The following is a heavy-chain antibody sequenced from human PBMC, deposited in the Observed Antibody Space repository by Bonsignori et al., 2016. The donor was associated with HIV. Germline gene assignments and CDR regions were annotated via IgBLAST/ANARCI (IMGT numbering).Heavy chain of an antibody. V-gene: IGHV4-30-4*01. CDR3: ARAYYYGSGNLYFFDY. Sequence: PGKGLEWIGYIYYSGSTNYNPSLKSRVTISVDTSKNQFSLKLSSVTAADTAVYYCARAYYYGSGNLYFFDYWGQGTLVTVSS. CDR2: IYYSGST. D-gene: IGHD3-10*01. J-gene: IGHJ4*02.